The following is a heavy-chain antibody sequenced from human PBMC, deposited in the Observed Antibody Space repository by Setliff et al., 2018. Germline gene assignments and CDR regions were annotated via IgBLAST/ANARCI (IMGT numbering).Heavy chain of an antibody. Sequence: PGGSLRLSCAASGFTFRSFAMSWVRQAPGKGLEWVSALGSGGKTYYADSVKGRFTISRDTSKNTLYLQMSSLRAEDTAIYYCAKEDSSGWYGGAFDIWGQGTLVTVSS. CDR3: AKEDSSGWYGGAFDI. J-gene: IGHJ3*02. D-gene: IGHD6-19*01. CDR1: GFTFRSFA. V-gene: IGHV3-23*01. CDR2: LGSGGKT.